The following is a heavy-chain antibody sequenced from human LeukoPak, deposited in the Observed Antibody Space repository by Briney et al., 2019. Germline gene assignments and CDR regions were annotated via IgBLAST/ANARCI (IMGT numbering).Heavy chain of an antibody. CDR3: AKGQLETPYSPYYYDYYYFDY. Sequence: GRSLRLSCAASGFTFDDYAMHWVRQAPGKGLEWVSGISWNSGSIGYADSVKSRFTISRDNAKDSLYLQMNSLGAEDTALYYCAKGQLETPYSPYYYDYYYFDYWGQGTLVTVSS. V-gene: IGHV3-9*01. D-gene: IGHD3-22*01. CDR1: GFTFDDYA. CDR2: ISWNSGSI. J-gene: IGHJ4*02.